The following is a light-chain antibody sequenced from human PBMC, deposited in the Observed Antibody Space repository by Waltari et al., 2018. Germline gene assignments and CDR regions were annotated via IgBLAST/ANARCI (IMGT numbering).Light chain of an antibody. J-gene: IGLJ2*01. Sequence: QSALTQPPSASGSPGQSVTTSCTGTSSALGRYKYVSWYQSHPGKAPKLLIYEVFKRPSGVPDRFSGSKSGNTASLIVSGLQAEDEAEYYCSSYAGNNFVVFGGGTQLTVL. V-gene: IGLV2-8*01. CDR3: SSYAGNNFVV. CDR2: EVF. CDR1: SSALGRYKY.